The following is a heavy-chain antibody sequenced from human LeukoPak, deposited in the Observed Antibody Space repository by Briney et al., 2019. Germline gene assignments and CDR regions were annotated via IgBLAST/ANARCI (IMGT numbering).Heavy chain of an antibody. Sequence: GGSLRLSCAASGFTFSSYAMHWVRQAPGKGLEWVAVISYDGSNKYYADSVKGRFTISRDNSKNTLYLQMNSLRAEDTAVYYCARVSGSGSYYHVGLDYWGQGTLVTVYS. CDR3: ARVSGSGSYYHVGLDY. CDR1: GFTFSSYA. D-gene: IGHD3-10*01. CDR2: ISYDGSNK. V-gene: IGHV3-30*04. J-gene: IGHJ4*02.